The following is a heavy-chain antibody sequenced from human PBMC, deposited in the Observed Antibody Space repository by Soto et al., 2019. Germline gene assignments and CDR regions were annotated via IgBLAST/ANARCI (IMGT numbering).Heavy chain of an antibody. CDR3: VRRGYTWQLYAY. Sequence: LSCAASGFTFSSYGMSWVRQAPGKGLEWVSSISNSGSEIFYAASVKGRFTISRDSSKNTLYLEMSSLRPEDTAVYYGVRRGYTWQLYAYWGPGTLVTVFS. D-gene: IGHD2-2*02. V-gene: IGHV3-23*01. J-gene: IGHJ4*02. CDR1: GFTFSSYG. CDR2: ISNSGSEI.